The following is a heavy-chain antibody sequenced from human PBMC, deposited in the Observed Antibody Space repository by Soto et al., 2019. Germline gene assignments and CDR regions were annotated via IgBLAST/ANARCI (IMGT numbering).Heavy chain of an antibody. Sequence: ASVKVSCKAARYTFTSYYVHWVRQAPGQGLEWMGIINPSCGSTSYAQKFQGRVTMTRDTSTSTVYMELSSLRSEDTAVYYCARPGAGYCISTSCSQHPPYSIDVSGQAITVT. J-gene: IGHJ6*02. V-gene: IGHV1-46*01. CDR2: INPSCGST. CDR3: ARPGAGYCISTSCSQHPPYSIDV. CDR1: RYTFTSYY. D-gene: IGHD2-2*01.